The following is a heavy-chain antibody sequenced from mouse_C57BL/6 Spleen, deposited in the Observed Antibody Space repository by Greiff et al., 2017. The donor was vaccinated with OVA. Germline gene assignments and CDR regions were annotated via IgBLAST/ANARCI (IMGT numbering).Heavy chain of an antibody. Sequence: QVQLQQPGPELVVPGPSVTLSCKASGYSLTSYWMHWVRQSPGQGLEWIGEIEPAVSYTNYTQQFKGMSILTVDKYCRAAYMQLSSLTSEAAADYYGARGLGSWFAYWGQGTLVTVSA. CDR1: GYSLTSYW. D-gene: IGHD4-1*01. CDR3: ARGLGSWFAY. V-gene: IGHV1-69*01. J-gene: IGHJ3*01. CDR2: IEPAVSYT.